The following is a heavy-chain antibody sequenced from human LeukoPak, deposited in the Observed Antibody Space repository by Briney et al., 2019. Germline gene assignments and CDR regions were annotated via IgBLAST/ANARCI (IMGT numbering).Heavy chain of an antibody. CDR1: GGSISGYN. CDR3: AGGGERKLNWFDT. Sequence: SEALSLTCTASGGSISGYNWCWIRPPPGEGLEWGWYVYYSGSTNYNPSLKSRVTMSVDTSMNQFSLKLNSVTAADTAVYYSAGGGERKLNWFDTWGQGTLVTVSS. D-gene: IGHD2-21*01. V-gene: IGHV4-59*01. J-gene: IGHJ5*02. CDR2: VYYSGST.